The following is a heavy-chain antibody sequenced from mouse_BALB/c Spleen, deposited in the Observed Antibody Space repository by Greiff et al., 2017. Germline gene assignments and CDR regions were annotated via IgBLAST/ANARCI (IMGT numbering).Heavy chain of an antibody. CDR1: GFTFSSYG. Sequence: EVKLVESGGDLVKPGGSLKLSCAASGFTFSSYGMSWVRQTPDKRLEWVATISSGGSYTYYPDSVKGRFTISRDNAKNTLYLQMSSLKSEDTAMYYCARRRYDAMDYWGQGTSVTVSS. CDR3: ARRRYDAMDY. J-gene: IGHJ4*01. CDR2: ISSGGSYT. D-gene: IGHD2-14*01. V-gene: IGHV5-6*02.